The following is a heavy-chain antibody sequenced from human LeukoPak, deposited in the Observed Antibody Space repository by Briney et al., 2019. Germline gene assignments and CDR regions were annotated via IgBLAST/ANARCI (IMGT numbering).Heavy chain of an antibody. J-gene: IGHJ5*02. CDR2: INPSSGST. CDR3: AGQIDVYNWFDP. CDR1: GYTFTSYY. D-gene: IGHD2-8*01. Sequence: ASVKFSCKASGYTFTSYYMHWVRQAPGQGLEWMGVINPSSGSTSYAQKFQGRVTMTRDTSTSTVYMELSSLRSGDTAVYYCAGQIDVYNWFDPWGQGTLVTVSS. V-gene: IGHV1-46*01.